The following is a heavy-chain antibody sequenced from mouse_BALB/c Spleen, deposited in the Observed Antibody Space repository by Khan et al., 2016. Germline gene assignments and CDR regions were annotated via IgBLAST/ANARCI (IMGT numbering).Heavy chain of an antibody. CDR1: GYSFTSYT. J-gene: IGHJ2*01. D-gene: IGHD1-1*01. CDR2: INPSSSYP. CDR3: ARYSTTVVAPLDY. Sequence: VQLQESGAELARPGASVKMSCKASGYSFTSYTMHWVKQRPGQGLEWLGFINPSSSYPNYNKNFKDKATLTADKSSRTAYMQLSSLTSEDSAVYFCARYSTTVVAPLDYWGQGTTLTVSS. V-gene: IGHV1-4*01.